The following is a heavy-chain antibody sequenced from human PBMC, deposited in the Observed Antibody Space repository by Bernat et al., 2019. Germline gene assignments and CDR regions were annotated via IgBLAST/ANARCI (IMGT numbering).Heavy chain of an antibody. J-gene: IGHJ3*02. V-gene: IGHV3-11*05. D-gene: IGHD6-19*01. CDR3: ARDGYSSGWNDAFDI. CDR1: GFTFSDYY. Sequence: QVQLVESGGGLVKPGGSLRLSCAASGFTFSDYYMSWIRQAPGKGLEWVSYISSSSSYTNYADSVKGRFTISRDIAKNSLYLQMNSLRAEDTAVYYCARDGYSSGWNDAFDIWGQGTMVTVSS. CDR2: ISSSSSYT.